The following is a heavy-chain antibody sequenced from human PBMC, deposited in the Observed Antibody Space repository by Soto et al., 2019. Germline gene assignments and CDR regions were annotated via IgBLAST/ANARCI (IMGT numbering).Heavy chain of an antibody. Sequence: QVQLVQSGAEVKKPGASVKVSCKASGYTFTSYGISWVRQAPGQGLEWMGWISGYNGKTNYAQKLQGRVTMTTDTSTSTAYMELRSPRSDDTAVYYCIVVVVAATRDYFDYWGQGTLVTVSS. J-gene: IGHJ4*02. CDR1: GYTFTSYG. V-gene: IGHV1-18*01. CDR3: IVVVVAATRDYFDY. D-gene: IGHD2-15*01. CDR2: ISGYNGKT.